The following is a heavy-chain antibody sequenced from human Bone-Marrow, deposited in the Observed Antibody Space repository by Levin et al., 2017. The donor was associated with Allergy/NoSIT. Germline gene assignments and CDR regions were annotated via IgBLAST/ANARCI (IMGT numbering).Heavy chain of an antibody. D-gene: IGHD6-19*01. CDR2: IFYSGTT. Sequence: SETLSLTCTVSGGSISGYYWSWIRQSPGEGLEWIGYIFYSGTTNYNPSLESRVTMSVDPSKNQFSLRLNSVTAADTALYYCARYQCSSGQRYDYWGQGALVAGSS. CDR1: GGSISGYY. J-gene: IGHJ4*02. V-gene: IGHV4-59*01. CDR3: ARYQCSSGQRYDY.